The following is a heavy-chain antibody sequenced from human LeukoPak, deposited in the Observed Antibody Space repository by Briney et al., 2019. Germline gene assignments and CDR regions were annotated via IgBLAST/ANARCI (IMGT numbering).Heavy chain of an antibody. CDR2: IYYSGSA. Sequence: SETLSLTCTVSNGSMSSGSYYWGWIRHSPGKGLEWIGSIYYSGSAYYNPSLKSRVTISVGTSKTQFSLKLNSVTAADTAVYYCARHDFSGSYSSFDPWGQGTLVTVSS. D-gene: IGHD1-26*01. V-gene: IGHV4-39*01. CDR1: NGSMSSGSYY. CDR3: ARHDFSGSYSSFDP. J-gene: IGHJ5*02.